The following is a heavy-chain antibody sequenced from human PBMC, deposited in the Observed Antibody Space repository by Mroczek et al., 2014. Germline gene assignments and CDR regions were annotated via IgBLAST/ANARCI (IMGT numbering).Heavy chain of an antibody. V-gene: IGHV4-61*02. D-gene: IGHD3-3*01. CDR1: GGSISSGSYY. J-gene: IGHJ3*02. Sequence: QVQLQESGPGLVKPSQTLSLTCTVSGGSISSGSYYWSWIRQPAGKGLEWIGRIYTSGSTNYNPSLKSRVTISVDTSKNQFSLKLSSVTAADTAVYYCAGGITIFGVVSDAFDIWGQGTMVTVSS. CDR3: AGGITIFGVVSDAFDI. CDR2: IYTSGST.